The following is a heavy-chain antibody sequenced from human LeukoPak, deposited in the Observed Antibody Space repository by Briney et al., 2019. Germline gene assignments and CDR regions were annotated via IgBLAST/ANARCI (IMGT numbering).Heavy chain of an antibody. CDR3: AREQWLVRAFDI. D-gene: IGHD6-19*01. V-gene: IGHV4-59*12. CDR1: GFTFSSYE. J-gene: IGHJ3*02. CDR2: IFYSGST. Sequence: GSLRLSCAASGFTFSSYEMNWVRQPPGKGLEWIGNIFYSGSTYYSPSLKSRVTMSVDTSKNQFSLKLSSVTAADTAVYYCAREQWLVRAFDIWGQGTMVTVSS.